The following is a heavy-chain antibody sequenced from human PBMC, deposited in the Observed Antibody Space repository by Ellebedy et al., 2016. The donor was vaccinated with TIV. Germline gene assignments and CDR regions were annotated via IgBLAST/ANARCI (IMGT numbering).Heavy chain of an antibody. CDR3: GGDRRGSYDF. Sequence: MPSETLSLTCTVSGASISSYFWSWIRQPPGKGLEWIGYISNTGNTNYNPSLKSRVSISLDTSRSQFSLSLTFVTAADTAVYFCGGDRRGSYDFWGQGTLITVSS. CDR1: GASISSYF. CDR2: ISNTGNT. V-gene: IGHV4-59*01. J-gene: IGHJ4*02. D-gene: IGHD3-10*01.